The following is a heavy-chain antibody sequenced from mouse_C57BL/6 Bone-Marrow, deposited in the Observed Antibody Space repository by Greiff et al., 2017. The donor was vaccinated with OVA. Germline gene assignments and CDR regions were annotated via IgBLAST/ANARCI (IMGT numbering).Heavy chain of an antibody. Sequence: EVQVVESGAELVRPGASVKLSCTASGFNIKDDYMHWVKQRPEQGLEWIGWIDPENGDTEYASKFQGKATITADTSSNTAYLQLSSLTSEDTAVYYCTTGIYGSSSYFDYWGQGTTLTVSS. CDR2: IDPENGDT. J-gene: IGHJ2*01. CDR1: GFNIKDDY. V-gene: IGHV14-4*01. CDR3: TTGIYGSSSYFDY. D-gene: IGHD1-1*01.